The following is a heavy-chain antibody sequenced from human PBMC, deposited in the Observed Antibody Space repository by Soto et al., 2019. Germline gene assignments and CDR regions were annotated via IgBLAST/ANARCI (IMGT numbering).Heavy chain of an antibody. V-gene: IGHV1-2*02. D-gene: IGHD2-2*01. CDR2: INPNSGGT. J-gene: IGHJ6*02. CDR1: GYTFTGYF. Sequence: ASVKVSCKASGYTFTGYFMHWVRQAPGQGLEWMGWINPNSGGTNYAQKLQGGVTMTTDTSTSTAYMELRSLRSDDTAVYYCARDKGIVVVPAQINYYYYYGMDVWGQGTTVTVSS. CDR3: ARDKGIVVVPAQINYYYYYGMDV.